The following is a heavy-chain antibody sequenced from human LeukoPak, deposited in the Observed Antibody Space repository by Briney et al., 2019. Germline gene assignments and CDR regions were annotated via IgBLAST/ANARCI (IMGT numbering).Heavy chain of an antibody. CDR2: ITDNGNTT. V-gene: IGHV3-23*01. D-gene: IGHD2-15*01. J-gene: IGHJ4*02. CDR3: ATLRLSDHFDY. Sequence: GGSLRLSCVASGFTLSSYAMNWVRLSPGKGLEWVSAITDNGNTTYYADSVKGRFTISRDNSKSTLYLQMNSLRAEDTAVYYCATLRLSDHFDYWGQGTLVTVSS. CDR1: GFTLSSYA.